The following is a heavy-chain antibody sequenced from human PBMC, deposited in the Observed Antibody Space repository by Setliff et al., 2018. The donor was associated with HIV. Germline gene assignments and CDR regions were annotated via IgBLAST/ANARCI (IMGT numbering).Heavy chain of an antibody. Sequence: PGGSLRLSCAASGFTFSDYYMSWIRQAPGKGLEWVSYITGSSSYTNYADSVKGRFTISRDNAKNTLYLQMNSLRAEDTAVYYCARDVRSGYYLSPFDYWGQGTLVTVSS. V-gene: IGHV3-11*06. J-gene: IGHJ4*02. D-gene: IGHD3-22*01. CDR2: ITGSSSYT. CDR1: GFTFSDYY. CDR3: ARDVRSGYYLSPFDY.